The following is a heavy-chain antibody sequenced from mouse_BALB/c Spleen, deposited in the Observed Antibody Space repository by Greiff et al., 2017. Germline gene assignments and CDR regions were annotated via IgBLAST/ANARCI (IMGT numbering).Heavy chain of an antibody. CDR3: AKNGNWAY. CDR1: GFSLTSYG. Sequence: VNVVESGPSLVQPSQSLSITCTVSGFSLTSYGVHWVRQSPGKGLEWLGVIWRGGSTDYNAAFMSRLSITKDNSKSQVFFKMNSLQADDTAIYYCAKNGNWAYWGQGTLVTVSA. CDR2: IWRGGST. J-gene: IGHJ3*01. V-gene: IGHV2-5-1*01. D-gene: IGHD4-1*01.